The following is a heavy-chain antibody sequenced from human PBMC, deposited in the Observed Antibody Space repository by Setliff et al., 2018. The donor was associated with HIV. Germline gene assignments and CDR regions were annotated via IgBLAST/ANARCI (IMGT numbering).Heavy chain of an antibody. CDR2: IHTSGST. CDR3: ARVSTDYVWGSFLSSGPYYFDF. J-gene: IGHJ4*02. D-gene: IGHD3-16*01. Sequence: SETLSLTCTVSGGSISSGSYYWSWIRQPAGKGLEWIGHIHTSGSTKYNPSLKSRVTISADTSKSQFSLKLTSVAAADTAAYFCARVSTDYVWGSFLSSGPYYFDFWGQGALVTVSS. V-gene: IGHV4-61*09. CDR1: GGSISSGSYY.